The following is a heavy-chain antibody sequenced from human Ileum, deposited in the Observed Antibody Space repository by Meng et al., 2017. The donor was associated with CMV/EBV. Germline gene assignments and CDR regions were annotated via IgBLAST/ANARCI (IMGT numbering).Heavy chain of an antibody. J-gene: IGHJ4*02. Sequence: SGITFHRGGMSWVRQAPGKGLEWVGRIVGNDIGGTTDYAEPVKSRFTISRDDSKDTLYLQMDSLKTEDTAVYYCAKGGPRGSYFDNWGQGALVTVSS. CDR1: GITFHRGG. CDR2: IVGNDIGGTT. D-gene: IGHD1-26*01. V-gene: IGHV3-15*04. CDR3: AKGGPRGSYFDN.